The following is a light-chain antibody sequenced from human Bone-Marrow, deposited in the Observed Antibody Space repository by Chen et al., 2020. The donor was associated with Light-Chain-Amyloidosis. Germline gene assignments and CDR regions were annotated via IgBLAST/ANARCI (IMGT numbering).Light chain of an antibody. J-gene: IGLJ2*01. V-gene: IGLV3-25*03. Sequence: SYELTQPPSVSVSPGQTARITCSGDDLPTKYAYWYQQKPGQAPVLVIHRDTERPSGISERFSGSSSGTTATLTISGVQAEDEADYHCQSAVSSGTYEVIFGGGIKLTVL. CDR3: QSAVSSGTYEVI. CDR2: RDT. CDR1: DLPTKY.